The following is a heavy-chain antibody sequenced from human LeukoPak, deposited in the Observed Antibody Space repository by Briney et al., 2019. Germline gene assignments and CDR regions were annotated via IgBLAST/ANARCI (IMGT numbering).Heavy chain of an antibody. CDR1: GYTFTGYY. Sequence: ASVKVSCKASGYTFTGYYMHWVRQAPGQGLEWMGWINPNSGGTNYAQKFQGGVTMTRDTSITTAYMELSSLRSDDTAVYYCARDAGEYCSSTNCYASHYWGQGTLVTVSS. J-gene: IGHJ4*02. CDR2: INPNSGGT. CDR3: ARDAGEYCSSTNCYASHY. D-gene: IGHD2-2*01. V-gene: IGHV1-2*02.